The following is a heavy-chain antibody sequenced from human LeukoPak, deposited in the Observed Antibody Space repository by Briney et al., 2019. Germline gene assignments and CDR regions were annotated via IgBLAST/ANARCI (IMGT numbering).Heavy chain of an antibody. CDR2: IGAYNGNT. CDR1: GYTFTSYG. V-gene: IGHV1-18*01. D-gene: IGHD3-9*01. CDR3: ARVHDILTGYYNWYFDH. Sequence: ASVKVSCKASGYTFTSYGISWVRQAPGQGLEWMGWIGAYNGNTNYAQKLQGRVTMTTDTSTSTAYMELRSLRSDDTAVYYCARVHDILTGYYNWYFDHWGRGTLVTVSS. J-gene: IGHJ2*01.